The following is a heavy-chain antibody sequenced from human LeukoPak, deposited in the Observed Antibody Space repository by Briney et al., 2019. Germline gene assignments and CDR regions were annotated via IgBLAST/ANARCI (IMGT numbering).Heavy chain of an antibody. CDR1: GLTFSSYE. V-gene: IGHV3-48*03. CDR2: ISSSGSTI. CDR3: ARERVTTGGDAFDI. Sequence: QPGGSLRLSCAASGLTFSSYEMNWVRQAPGKGLEWVSYISSSGSTIYYADSVKGRFTISRDNAKNSLYLQMNSLRAEDTAVYYCARERVTTGGDAFDIWGQGTMVTVSS. J-gene: IGHJ3*02. D-gene: IGHD4-17*01.